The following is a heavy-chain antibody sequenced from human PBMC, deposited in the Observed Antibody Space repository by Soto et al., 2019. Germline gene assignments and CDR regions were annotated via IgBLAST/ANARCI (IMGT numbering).Heavy chain of an antibody. CDR3: ARGSGAATGFDY. Sequence: SGPTLVNPTHTLTLTCAFSGFSLSTSGMRVSWIRQPPGKALEWLARIDWDDDKFYSTSLKTRLTISKDTSKNQVVLTMTNMEPVDTATYYCARGSGAATGFDYWGQGTLVTVSS. J-gene: IGHJ4*02. V-gene: IGHV2-70*04. CDR1: GFSLSTSGMR. D-gene: IGHD6-13*01. CDR2: IDWDDDK.